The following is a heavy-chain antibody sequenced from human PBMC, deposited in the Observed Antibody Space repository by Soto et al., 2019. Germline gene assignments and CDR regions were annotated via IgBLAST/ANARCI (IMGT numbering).Heavy chain of an antibody. Sequence: ETLSLTCAVSGGSISTSNWWSWVRQPPGKVLDLIGEVYHSGITNYXXSFKSRVXXSLDKCKNQLXLKLSXVTAADTDLYYCARTSTSGPRLDYWGQGSLVTVSS. V-gene: IGHV4-4*02. J-gene: IGHJ4*02. D-gene: IGHD1-1*01. CDR2: VYHSGIT. CDR1: GGSISTSNW. CDR3: ARTSTSGPRLDY.